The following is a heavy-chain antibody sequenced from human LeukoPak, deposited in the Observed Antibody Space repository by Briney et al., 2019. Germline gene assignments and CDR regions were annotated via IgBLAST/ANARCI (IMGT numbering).Heavy chain of an antibody. V-gene: IGHV7-4-1*02. Sequence: ASVKVSCKATGYTFTNYAMSWVRQAPGQGLEWMGWINTNTGNPTYAQGFTGRFVFSLDTSVSTAYLQISSLKAEDTAVYYCARRSGYSPYYYYGMDVWGQGTTVTVSS. D-gene: IGHD3-3*01. J-gene: IGHJ6*02. CDR3: ARRSGYSPYYYYGMDV. CDR2: INTNTGNP. CDR1: GYTFTNYA.